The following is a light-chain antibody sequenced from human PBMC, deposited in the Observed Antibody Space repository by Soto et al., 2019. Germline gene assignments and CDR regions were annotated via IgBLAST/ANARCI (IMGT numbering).Light chain of an antibody. CDR2: DAA. CDR1: QSVSSGY. CDR3: QQYGRSPYT. Sequence: EIVLTQSPGTLSLSPGERATLSCRASQSVSSGYLAWYQQKPGQAPRLLIHDAANRAIGIPDRFSGSGSGTDFTLTISILEPEDFAVYYCQQYGRSPYTFGQGTKLEIK. V-gene: IGKV3-20*01. J-gene: IGKJ2*01.